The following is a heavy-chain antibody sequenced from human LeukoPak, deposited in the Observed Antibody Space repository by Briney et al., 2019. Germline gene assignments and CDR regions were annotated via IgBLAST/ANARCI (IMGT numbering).Heavy chain of an antibody. V-gene: IGHV3-30*18. CDR3: ANTDTGYSSSWSPRSYFDY. J-gene: IGHJ4*02. Sequence: PGGSLRLSCAASGFTFSSYGMHWVRRAPGKGLEWVAVISYDGSNKYYADSVKGRFTISRDNSKNTLYLQMNSLRAEDTAVYYCANTDTGYSSSWSPRSYFDYWGQGTLVTVSS. D-gene: IGHD6-13*01. CDR1: GFTFSSYG. CDR2: ISYDGSNK.